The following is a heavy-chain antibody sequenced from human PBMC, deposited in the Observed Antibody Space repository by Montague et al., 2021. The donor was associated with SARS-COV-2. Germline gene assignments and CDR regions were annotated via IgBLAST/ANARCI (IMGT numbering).Heavy chain of an antibody. D-gene: IGHD3-3*01. CDR3: ATLPSSITMFGVVQGYYFDD. CDR1: GASISSRSYY. CDR2: KYYSGRT. Sequence: SETLSLTCTVSGASISSRSYYWGWIRQPPGKGLEWIGFKYYSGRTYYNPTLKSRVTISVDTSKSQFSLKLSSVTAADTAVYYCATLPSSITMFGVVQGYYFDDWGQGTLATVSS. J-gene: IGHJ4*02. V-gene: IGHV4-39*01.